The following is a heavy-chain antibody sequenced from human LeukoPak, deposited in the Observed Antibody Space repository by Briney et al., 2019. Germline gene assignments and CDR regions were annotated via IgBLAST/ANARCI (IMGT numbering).Heavy chain of an antibody. J-gene: IGHJ4*02. CDR1: EFTFSSYW. CDR3: ARSMYGDYIS. CDR2: INQDGSEK. V-gene: IGHV3-7*01. D-gene: IGHD4-17*01. Sequence: GGSLRLSCAASEFTFSSYWMGWVRQAPGKGLKWVANINQDGSEKYYVDSVVGRFTISRDNAKNSLYLQMNSLRAEDTAVYYCARSMYGDYISWGQGTLVTVSS.